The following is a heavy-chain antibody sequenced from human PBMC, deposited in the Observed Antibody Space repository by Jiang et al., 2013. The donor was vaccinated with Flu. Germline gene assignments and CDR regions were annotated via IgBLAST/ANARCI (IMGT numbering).Heavy chain of an antibody. V-gene: IGHV1-18*01. Sequence: GAEVKKPGASVKVSCKASGYTFTSYGISWVRQAPGQGLEWMGWISAYNGNTNYAQKLQGRVTMTTDTSTSTAYMELRSLRSDDTAVYYCASVPSVTKRNIGYGMDVWGQGTTVTVSS. CDR2: ISAYNGNT. CDR3: ASVPSVTKRNIGYGMDV. J-gene: IGHJ6*02. CDR1: GYTFTSYG. D-gene: IGHD4-17*01.